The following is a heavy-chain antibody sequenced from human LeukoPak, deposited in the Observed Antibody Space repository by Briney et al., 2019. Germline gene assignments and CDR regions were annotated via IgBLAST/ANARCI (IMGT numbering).Heavy chain of an antibody. CDR3: ARDAHSSGWYYYYYGMDV. V-gene: IGHV3-33*01. CDR2: IWYDGSNK. Sequence: GGSLRLSCAASGFTFSSYGMHWVRQAPGKGLEWVTVIWYDGSNKYYADSVKGRFTISRDNSKNTLYLQMNSLRAEDTAVYYCARDAHSSGWYYYYYGMDVWGQGTTVTVPS. CDR1: GFTFSSYG. J-gene: IGHJ6*02. D-gene: IGHD6-19*01.